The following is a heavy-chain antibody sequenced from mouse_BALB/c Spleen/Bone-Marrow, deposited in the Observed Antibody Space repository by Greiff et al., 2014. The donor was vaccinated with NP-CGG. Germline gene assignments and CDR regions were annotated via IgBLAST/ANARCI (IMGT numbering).Heavy chain of an antibody. D-gene: IGHD3-1*01. CDR2: ILPGSGNT. CDR3: ARWAFDAWFAY. CDR1: GYTFSSYW. Sequence: QVQLQQSGAELMKPGASVKVSCKATGYTFSSYWIEWVKQRPGHGLEWIGEILPGSGNTNYNEKFKGKATFTADTSSNTAYMQLSSLTSEDSAVYYCARWAFDAWFAYWGRGTLVTVSA. V-gene: IGHV1-9*01. J-gene: IGHJ3*01.